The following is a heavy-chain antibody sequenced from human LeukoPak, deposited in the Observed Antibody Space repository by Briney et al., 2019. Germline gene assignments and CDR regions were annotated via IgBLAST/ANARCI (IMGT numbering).Heavy chain of an antibody. D-gene: IGHD6-6*01. J-gene: IGHJ4*02. CDR1: GYTFTSCD. Sequence: ASVKVSCRASGYTFTSCDINWVRQATGQGLEWMGWMNPNSGNTDYAQKFQGRVAMTRDTSTSTVYMELSSLRSEDTAVYYCARGAWTSSFDYWGQGTLVTVSS. V-gene: IGHV1-8*01. CDR3: ARGAWTSSFDY. CDR2: MNPNSGNT.